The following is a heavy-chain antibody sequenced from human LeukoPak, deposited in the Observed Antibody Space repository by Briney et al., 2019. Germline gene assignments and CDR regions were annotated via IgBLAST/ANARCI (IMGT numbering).Heavy chain of an antibody. V-gene: IGHV3-21*01. CDR1: GFTFSSYS. Sequence: PGGSLRLSCAASGFTFSSYSMNWVRQAPGKGLEWVSSISSSSSYIYYADSVKGRFTISRDNAKNSLYLQMNSLRAEDTAVYHCARDFSVAGRFDYWGQGTLVTVSS. CDR3: ARDFSVAGRFDY. D-gene: IGHD6-19*01. CDR2: ISSSSSYI. J-gene: IGHJ4*02.